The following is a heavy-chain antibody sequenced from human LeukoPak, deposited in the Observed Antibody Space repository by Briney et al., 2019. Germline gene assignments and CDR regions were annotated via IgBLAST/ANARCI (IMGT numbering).Heavy chain of an antibody. CDR3: AREKGEMATKGFDY. V-gene: IGHV4-59*06. Sequence: SETLSLTCTVSGGSISSYYWSWIRQHPGKGLEWIGYIYYSGSTYYNPSLKSRVTISVDTSKNQFSLKLSSVTAADTAVYYCAREKGEMATKGFDYWGQGTLVTVSS. CDR1: GGSISSYY. CDR2: IYYSGST. J-gene: IGHJ4*02. D-gene: IGHD5-24*01.